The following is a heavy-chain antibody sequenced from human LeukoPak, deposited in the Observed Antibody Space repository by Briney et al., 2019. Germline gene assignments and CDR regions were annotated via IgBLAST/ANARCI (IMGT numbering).Heavy chain of an antibody. CDR2: ISTGGST. CDR3: ARGGTGYSFAYG. Sequence: PSETLSLTCTVSGASISSSYCTWIRQPAGEGLEWIGRISTGGSTTYNPSLKSRVTMSVDTSTNQFSLRLTSVTAADTAVYYCARGGTGYSFAYGWGQGILVTVSS. J-gene: IGHJ4*02. D-gene: IGHD5-18*01. CDR1: GASISSSY. V-gene: IGHV4-4*07.